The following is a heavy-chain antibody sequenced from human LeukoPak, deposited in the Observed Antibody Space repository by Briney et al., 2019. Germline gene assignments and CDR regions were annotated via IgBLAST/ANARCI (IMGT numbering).Heavy chain of an antibody. J-gene: IGHJ4*02. CDR1: GYIFTRYW. Sequence: HGEPLKISCKGSGYIFTRYWIGWVRQMPGKGLEWMGIIYPGDSDTRYSPSFQGQVTISADKSISTAYLQWSSLRASDTAMYYCAYSGNYGRDYWGQGTLVTVSS. D-gene: IGHD3-16*01. CDR3: AYSGNYGRDY. CDR2: IYPGDSDT. V-gene: IGHV5-51*01.